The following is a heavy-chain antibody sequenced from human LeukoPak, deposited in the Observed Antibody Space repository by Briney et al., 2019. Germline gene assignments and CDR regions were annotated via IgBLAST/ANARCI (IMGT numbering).Heavy chain of an antibody. D-gene: IGHD6-19*01. J-gene: IGHJ4*02. CDR3: AKENRYSSGWYPTHLFDY. Sequence: SETLSLTCTVSGGSISSYYCSWIRQLAGKGLEWIGRIYTSGSTNYNPSLKSRVTMSVDTSKNQFSPKLSSVTAADTAVYYCAKENRYSSGWYPTHLFDYWGQGTLVTVSS. V-gene: IGHV4-4*07. CDR2: IYTSGST. CDR1: GGSISSYY.